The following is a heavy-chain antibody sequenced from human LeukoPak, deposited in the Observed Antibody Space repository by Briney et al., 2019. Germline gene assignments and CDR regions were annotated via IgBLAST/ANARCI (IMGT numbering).Heavy chain of an antibody. Sequence: ESLKISCKTSGYTFTKYWIAWVRQTPGKGLEWMGIIYPGDSDIRYSPSFQGQVTISADKSITTAHLQWSSLKASDTAMYYCARHFGYSGYDGDFWGQGTLVTVSS. CDR2: IYPGDSDI. D-gene: IGHD5-12*01. V-gene: IGHV5-51*01. J-gene: IGHJ4*02. CDR3: ARHFGYSGYDGDF. CDR1: GYTFTKYW.